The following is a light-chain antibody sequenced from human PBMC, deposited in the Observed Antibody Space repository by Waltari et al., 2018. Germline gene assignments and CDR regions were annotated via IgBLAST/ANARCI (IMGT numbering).Light chain of an antibody. J-gene: IGLJ2*01. V-gene: IGLV2-14*01. CDR1: SSDVGAYHH. CDR3: NAYTRSASFV. CDR2: DVS. Sequence: QSALTQPASVSGSPGQSITIPCSGTSSDVGAYHHVSWFQQNPGKAPRLLISDVSERPSGVSDRFSGSKSGNTASLTISNLQAEDEADYYCNAYTRSASFVFGGGTKLTVL.